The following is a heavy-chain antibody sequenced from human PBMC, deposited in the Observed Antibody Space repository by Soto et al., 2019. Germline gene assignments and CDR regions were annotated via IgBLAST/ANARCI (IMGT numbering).Heavy chain of an antibody. D-gene: IGHD3-22*01. CDR2: ISYDGSNK. Sequence: PGGSLRLSCAASGFTFSSYGMHWVRQAPGKGLEWVAVISYDGSNKYYADSVKGRFTISRDNSKNTLYLQMNSLRAEDTAVYYCAKDRDSGLFDYWGQGTLVTVSS. CDR3: AKDRDSGLFDY. CDR1: GFTFSSYG. J-gene: IGHJ4*02. V-gene: IGHV3-30*18.